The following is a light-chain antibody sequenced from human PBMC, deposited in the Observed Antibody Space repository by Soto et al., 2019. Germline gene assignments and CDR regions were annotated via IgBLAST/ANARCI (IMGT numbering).Light chain of an antibody. V-gene: IGLV2-18*01. CDR1: SSDVGNYDH. J-gene: IGLJ3*02. Sequence: QSVLTQPPSMSGSTGQSVTISCTGASSDVGNYDHVSWYQQPPGTAPKLLLYEVSNRPSGVPDRFSGSRSGNTASLTISGLQADDEADYYCSLWTTSATRVFGGGTKLTVL. CDR2: EVS. CDR3: SLWTTSATRV.